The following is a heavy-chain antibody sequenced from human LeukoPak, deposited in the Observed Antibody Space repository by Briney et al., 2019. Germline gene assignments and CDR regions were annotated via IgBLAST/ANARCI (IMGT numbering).Heavy chain of an antibody. D-gene: IGHD5-18*01. CDR3: AKDQGLTAPPPYGLDV. Sequence: SVKVSCKTSGGTFSISAITWVRQAPGQGLEWMGRIIPVLNITTYAQKFQGRVTITADTSTSTVYMELSSLRSEETAVYYCAKDQGLTAPPPYGLDVWGQGTTVIVTS. V-gene: IGHV1-69*04. CDR2: IIPVLNIT. CDR1: GGTFSISA. J-gene: IGHJ6*02.